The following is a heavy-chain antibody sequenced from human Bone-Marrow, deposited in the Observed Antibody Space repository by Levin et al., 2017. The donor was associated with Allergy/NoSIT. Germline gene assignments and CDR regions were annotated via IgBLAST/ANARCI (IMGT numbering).Heavy chain of an antibody. CDR3: AGPWLPSCSGTSCYVLDS. CDR1: GYDFQTYW. Sequence: GESLKISCKTSGYDFQTYWIGWVRQRSGKGLEWMGIIWPGDSDTKYSVSFQGQVTVSVDKSLSTTYLEWSSLKSSDTGVYYCAGPWLPSCSGTSCYVLDSWGQGTLVTVSP. J-gene: IGHJ4*02. CDR2: IWPGDSDT. V-gene: IGHV5-51*01. D-gene: IGHD2-2*01.